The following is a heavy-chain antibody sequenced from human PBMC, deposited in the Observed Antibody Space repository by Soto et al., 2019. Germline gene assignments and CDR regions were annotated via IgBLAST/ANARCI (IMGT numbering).Heavy chain of an antibody. D-gene: IGHD2-2*01. CDR1: GASISSGDYY. J-gene: IGHJ4*02. Sequence: PSETLSLTCTVSGASISSGDYYWSWIRQHPGKGLEWIGYIHSSGSPFYNPSLKSRVSISVDTSKKQFSLNLKSVTAADSAVYYCARNLPADTSEVVFGYCGQGPLLTVSS. CDR2: IHSSGSP. CDR3: ARNLPADTSEVVFGY. V-gene: IGHV4-31*03.